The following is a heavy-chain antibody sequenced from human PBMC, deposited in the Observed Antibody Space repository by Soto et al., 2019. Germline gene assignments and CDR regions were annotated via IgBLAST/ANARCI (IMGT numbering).Heavy chain of an antibody. Sequence: SVKVSCKASGGTFSNYAISWVRQAPGQGLEWMGGIIPISGTANYAQKFQGRVTITAGESTRTAYMELSSLRSEDTAVYYCARSQGSSTSLEIYYYYYYGMDVWGQGTTVTVS. CDR1: GGTFSNYA. CDR3: ARSQGSSTSLEIYYYYYYGMDV. J-gene: IGHJ6*02. D-gene: IGHD2-2*01. CDR2: IIPISGTA. V-gene: IGHV1-69*13.